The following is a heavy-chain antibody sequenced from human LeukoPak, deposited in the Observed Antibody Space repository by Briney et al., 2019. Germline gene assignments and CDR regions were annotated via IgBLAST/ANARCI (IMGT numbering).Heavy chain of an antibody. Sequence: PGRSLRLSCAASGFTFSSYGMHWVRQTPGKGLEWVSVIWYDGSNKYYADSVKGRFTISRDNSKNTLYLQMNSLKTEDTAAYYCTTGLRAADTNWGLGTLVTVSS. CDR3: TTGLRAADTN. J-gene: IGHJ4*02. CDR1: GFTFSSYG. V-gene: IGHV3-33*01. D-gene: IGHD6-13*01. CDR2: IWYDGSNK.